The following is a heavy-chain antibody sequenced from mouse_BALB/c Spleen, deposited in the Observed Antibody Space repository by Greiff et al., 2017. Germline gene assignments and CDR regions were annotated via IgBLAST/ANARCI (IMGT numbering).Heavy chain of an antibody. D-gene: IGHD2-4*01. CDR1: GFTFSSYA. J-gene: IGHJ4*01. CDR3: ARDYDYDEGDAKDY. Sequence: EVNVVESGGGLVKPGGSLKLSCAASGFTFSSYAMSWVRQTPEKRLEWVASISSGGSTYYPDSVKGRFTISRDNARNILYLQMSSLRSEDTAMYYCARDYDYDEGDAKDYWGQGASVTVAA. CDR2: ISSGGST. V-gene: IGHV5-6-5*01.